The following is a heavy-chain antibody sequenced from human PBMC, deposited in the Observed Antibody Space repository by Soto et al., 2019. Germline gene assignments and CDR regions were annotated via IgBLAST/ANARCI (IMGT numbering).Heavy chain of an antibody. V-gene: IGHV3-21*01. CDR2: ISSSSSYI. CDR1: GFTFSSYS. CDR3: ARDDPGIVVVVAATPEAFDI. Sequence: GSLRLSCAASGFTFSSYSMNWVRQAPGKGLEWVSSISSSSSYIYYADSVKGRFTISRDNAKNSLYLQMNSLRAEDTAVYYCARDDPGIVVVVAATPEAFDIWGQGTMVTVSS. J-gene: IGHJ3*02. D-gene: IGHD2-15*01.